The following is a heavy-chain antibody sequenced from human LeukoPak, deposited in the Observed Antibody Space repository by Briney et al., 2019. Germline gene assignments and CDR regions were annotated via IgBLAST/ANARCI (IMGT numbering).Heavy chain of an antibody. J-gene: IGHJ4*02. Sequence: GGSLRLSCAASRFTFSSYSMNWVRQAPGKGLEWVSVIYSDGNTYYADSVKGRFTISRDNSKNTLYLQMNSLRAEDTAVYYCARAQGTLWGQGALVTVSS. V-gene: IGHV3-53*01. CDR3: ARAQGTL. CDR1: RFTFSSYS. CDR2: IYSDGNT.